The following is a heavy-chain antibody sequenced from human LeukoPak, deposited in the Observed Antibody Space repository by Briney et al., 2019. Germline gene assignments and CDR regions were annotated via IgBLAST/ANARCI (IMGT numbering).Heavy chain of an antibody. J-gene: IGHJ3*02. D-gene: IGHD5-12*01. Sequence: ASVKVSCKVSGYTLTELSMHWVRQAPGKGLEWMGGFDPEDGETIYAQKFQGRVTMTEDTSTDTAYMELSSLRSKDTAVYYCATGYRAPDAFDIWGQGTMVTVSS. V-gene: IGHV1-24*01. CDR3: ATGYRAPDAFDI. CDR2: FDPEDGET. CDR1: GYTLTELS.